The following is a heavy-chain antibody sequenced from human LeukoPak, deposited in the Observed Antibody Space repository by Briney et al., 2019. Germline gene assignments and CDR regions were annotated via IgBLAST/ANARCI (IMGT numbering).Heavy chain of an antibody. Sequence: ASVKVSCKVSGYTLTELSMHWVRQAPGKGLEWMGGFDPEDGETIYAQKFQGRVTMTEDTSTDTAYMELSSLRSEDTAVYYCATAYYDSSGYYYLGFWGQGTLFTVSS. V-gene: IGHV1-24*01. CDR1: GYTLTELS. CDR3: ATAYYDSSGYYYLGF. D-gene: IGHD3-22*01. J-gene: IGHJ4*02. CDR2: FDPEDGET.